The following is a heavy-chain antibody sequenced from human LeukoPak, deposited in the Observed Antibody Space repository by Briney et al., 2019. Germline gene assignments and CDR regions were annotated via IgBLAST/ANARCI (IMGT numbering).Heavy chain of an antibody. V-gene: IGHV3-7*01. CDR3: ASPRSGY. CDR2: IKQDGSEK. J-gene: IGHJ4*02. Sequence: GGSLRLSCAASGLTFSSYWMGWVRQAPGKGLEWVANIKQDGSEKYYVDSVKGRFTISRDNAKNSLYLQMNSLRAEDTAVYYCASPRSGYWGQGTLVTVSS. D-gene: IGHD2-15*01. CDR1: GLTFSSYW.